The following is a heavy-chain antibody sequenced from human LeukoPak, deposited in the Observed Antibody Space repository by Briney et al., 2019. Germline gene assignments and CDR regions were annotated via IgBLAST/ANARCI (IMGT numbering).Heavy chain of an antibody. CDR1: GGSISSYY. CDR3: ARGSKYYDILG. D-gene: IGHD3-9*01. CDR2: IYYSGST. Sequence: SETLSLTCTVSGGSISSYYWSWIRHPPGKGLEWIGYIYYSGSTNYNPSLKSRVTISVDTSKNQFSLKVSSVTAADTAVYYCARGSKYYDILGWGQGTLVTVSS. V-gene: IGHV4-59*01. J-gene: IGHJ4*02.